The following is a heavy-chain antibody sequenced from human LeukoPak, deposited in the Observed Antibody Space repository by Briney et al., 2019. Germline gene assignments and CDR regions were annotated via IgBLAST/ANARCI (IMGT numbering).Heavy chain of an antibody. J-gene: IGHJ1*01. CDR1: GYTFTSYG. CDR2: INPSGGST. Sequence: ASVKVSCKASGYTFTSYGISWVRQAPGQGLEWMGIINPSGGSTSYAQKFQGRVTMTRDTSTSTVYMELSSLRSEDTAVYYCARDRRGCSSTSCYDEYFQHWGQGTLVTVSS. CDR3: ARDRRGCSSTSCYDEYFQH. V-gene: IGHV1-46*01. D-gene: IGHD2-2*01.